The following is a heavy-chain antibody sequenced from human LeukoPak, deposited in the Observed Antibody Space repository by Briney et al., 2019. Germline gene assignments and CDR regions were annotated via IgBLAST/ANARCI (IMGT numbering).Heavy chain of an antibody. CDR3: ARVGRQYSQEFDY. Sequence: SVKVSCKASGGTFSSYAISWVRQAPGQGLEWMGGIIPIFGTANYAQKFQGRVTITADESTSTAYMELSSLRSEDTAVYYCARVGRQYSQEFDYWGQGTLVTVSS. CDR2: IIPIFGTA. V-gene: IGHV1-69*13. J-gene: IGHJ4*02. CDR1: GGTFSSYA. D-gene: IGHD2-21*01.